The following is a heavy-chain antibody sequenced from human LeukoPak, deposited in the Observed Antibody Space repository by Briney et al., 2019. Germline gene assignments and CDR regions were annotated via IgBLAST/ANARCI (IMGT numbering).Heavy chain of an antibody. V-gene: IGHV4-59*01. D-gene: IGHD4-17*01. CDR2: IYHTGST. CDR3: ARGLNRNDYGDYGY. Sequence: SETLSLTCTVSGGSISSYYWSWIRQPPGKGLEWIGYIYHTGSTSYNPSLKGRVTISVDTSRNQFSLKLSSVTAADTAVYYCARGLNRNDYGDYGYWGQGTLVTVSS. J-gene: IGHJ4*02. CDR1: GGSISSYY.